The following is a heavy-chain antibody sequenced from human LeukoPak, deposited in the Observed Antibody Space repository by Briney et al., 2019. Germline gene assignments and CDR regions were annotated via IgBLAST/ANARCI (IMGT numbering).Heavy chain of an antibody. CDR1: GGTFSSYA. D-gene: IGHD4-17*01. V-gene: IGHV1-69*04. CDR2: IIPILGIA. CDR3: ARETTTVTTHTDY. J-gene: IGHJ4*02. Sequence: ASVKVSCKASGGTFSSYAISWVRQAPGQGLEWMGRIIPILGIANYAQKFQGRVTITADKSTSTAYMELSSLRSEDTAVYYCARETTTVTTHTDYWGQGTLVTISS.